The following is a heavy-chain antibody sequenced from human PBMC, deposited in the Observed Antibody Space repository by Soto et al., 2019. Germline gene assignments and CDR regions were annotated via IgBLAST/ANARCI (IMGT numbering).Heavy chain of an antibody. Sequence: GGSLRLSCAASGFTFIRYSLTWVRQAPGKGLEWVSFISVSSGTIYYADSARGRFTISRDNAKNSLYLQMNSLRAEDTAVYYCARVYWGYDAFDIWGPGTMVTVSS. CDR1: GFTFIRYS. CDR3: ARVYWGYDAFDI. D-gene: IGHD7-27*01. CDR2: ISVSSGTI. J-gene: IGHJ3*02. V-gene: IGHV3-48*01.